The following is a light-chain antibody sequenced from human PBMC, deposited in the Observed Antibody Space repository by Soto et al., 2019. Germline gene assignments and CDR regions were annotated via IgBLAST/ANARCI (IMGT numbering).Light chain of an antibody. J-gene: IGKJ1*01. V-gene: IGKV2-28*01. CDR2: LGS. CDR1: QSLLDSNGYNC. Sequence: DIVMTQSPLSLPVTPGEPASISCRSSQSLLDSNGYNCLEWYLQKPGQSPQLLIYLGSNRASGVPDRLSGGGSGTDFTLKISRVEAEDVGVYYCMQSLQTPLTFGQGTKVEIK. CDR3: MQSLQTPLT.